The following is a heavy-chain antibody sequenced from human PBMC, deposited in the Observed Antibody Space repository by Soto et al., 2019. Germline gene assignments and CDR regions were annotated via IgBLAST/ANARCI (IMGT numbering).Heavy chain of an antibody. V-gene: IGHV3-7*01. D-gene: IGHD5-12*01. J-gene: IGHJ3*02. CDR2: IKEDGSEK. CDR3: ARVGYSGYGYHDAFDI. CDR1: GFTFSRYR. Sequence: EVQLVESGGGLVQPGGSLRLSCAASGFTFSRYRMSWVRQAPGKGLEWVANIKEDGSEKLYVDSVKGRFTISRDNAKNSLYLQMNRLRAEDTAVYYCARVGYSGYGYHDAFDIWGQGTMVTVSS.